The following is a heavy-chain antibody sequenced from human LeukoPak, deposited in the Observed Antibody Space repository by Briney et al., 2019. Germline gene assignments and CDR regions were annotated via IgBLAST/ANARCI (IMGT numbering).Heavy chain of an antibody. CDR3: ARGPPRTGRERYFGY. D-gene: IGHD1-1*01. Sequence: PSETLSLTCTVSGGSTSDYYWNWIRQPPGKGLEWIGYIYYRGTTNYNPSLNSRVTIFLDSSNNQFSLRLKSVTAADTAIYYCARGPPRTGRERYFGYWGQGTLVSVSS. J-gene: IGHJ4*02. V-gene: IGHV4-59*01. CDR1: GGSTSDYY. CDR2: IYYRGTT.